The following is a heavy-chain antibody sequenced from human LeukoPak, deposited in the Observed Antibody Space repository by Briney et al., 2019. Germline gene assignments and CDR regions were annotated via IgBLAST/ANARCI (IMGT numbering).Heavy chain of an antibody. CDR2: IIPIFGTA. V-gene: IGHV1-69*06. CDR1: GGTFSSYA. CDR3: ASNDIVVVPAAPAKPFDY. Sequence: GSSVKVSCKASGGTFSSYAISWVRQAPGQGLEWMGGIIPIFGTANYAQKFQGRVTITADKSTSTAYMELSSLRSEDTAVYYCASNDIVVVPAAPAKPFDYWGQGTLVTVSS. J-gene: IGHJ4*02. D-gene: IGHD2-2*01.